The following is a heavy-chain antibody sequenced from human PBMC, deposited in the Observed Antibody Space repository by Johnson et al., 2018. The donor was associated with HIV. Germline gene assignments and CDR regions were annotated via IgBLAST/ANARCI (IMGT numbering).Heavy chain of an antibody. CDR2: IYSGGST. CDR1: GFTVSSNY. CDR3: ARDPSATYAFDI. V-gene: IGHV3-66*01. J-gene: IGHJ3*02. Sequence: VQLVESGGGLVQPGGSLRLSCAASGFTVSSNYMSWVRQAPGKGLEWVSVIYSGGSTYYADSVKGRFTISRNNSKNTLYLQMNSLRAEDTAVYYCARDPSATYAFDIWGQGTMVTVSS.